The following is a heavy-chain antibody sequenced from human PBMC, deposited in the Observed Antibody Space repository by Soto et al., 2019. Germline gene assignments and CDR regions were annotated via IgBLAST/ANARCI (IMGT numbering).Heavy chain of an antibody. J-gene: IGHJ4*02. D-gene: IGHD6-19*01. Sequence: GGSLRLSXNVSGFTFGNYYMSWIRQAPGKGLESISYISSRGVTIYYADSVKGRFTISRDNAKNSLFLQMDSLRAEDTAVYYCARVTASGWFVNGRDYFDHWGQGTLVTVSS. CDR2: ISSRGVTI. CDR1: GFTFGNYY. CDR3: ARVTASGWFVNGRDYFDH. V-gene: IGHV3-11*01.